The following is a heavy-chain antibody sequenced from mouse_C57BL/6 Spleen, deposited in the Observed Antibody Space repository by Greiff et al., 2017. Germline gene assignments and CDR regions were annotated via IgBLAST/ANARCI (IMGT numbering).Heavy chain of an antibody. J-gene: IGHJ3*01. D-gene: IGHD4-1*01. CDR2: IDPETGGT. CDR1: GYTFTDYE. Sequence: VQLQQSGAELVRPGASVTLSCKASGYTFTDYEMHWVKQTPVHGLEWIGAIDPETGGTAYNQKFKGKAILTAEKSSSTAYMELRSLTSEDSAVYYCTRTGPWFAYWGQGTLVTVSA. V-gene: IGHV1-15*01. CDR3: TRTGPWFAY.